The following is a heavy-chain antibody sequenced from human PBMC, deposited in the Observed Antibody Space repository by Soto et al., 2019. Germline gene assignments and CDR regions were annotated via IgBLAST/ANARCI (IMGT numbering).Heavy chain of an antibody. D-gene: IGHD5-12*01. V-gene: IGHV4-59*01. CDR3: AREGNLGRWLQPLDF. CDR2: IYYSGST. CDR1: GGSISSYY. Sequence: PSETLSLTCTVSGGSISSYYWSWIRQPPGKGLEWIGYIYYSGSTNYNPSLKCRVTMSVDTSKNHFSLRLISVTAADTAIYFCAREGNLGRWLQPLDFWGQGTLVTVS. J-gene: IGHJ4*02.